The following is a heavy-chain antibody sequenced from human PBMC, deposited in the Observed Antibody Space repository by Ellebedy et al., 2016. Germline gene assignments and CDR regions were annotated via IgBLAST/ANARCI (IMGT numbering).Heavy chain of an antibody. D-gene: IGHD6-13*01. Sequence: SETLSLXXPVSGGSISSYYWSWIRQPAGKGLEWIGRIYTSGSTNYNPSLKSRVTMSVDTSKNQFSLKLSSVTAADTAVYYCAREFKQHRSVAAPDYYYYYYYMDVWGKGTTVTVSS. CDR1: GGSISSYY. CDR3: AREFKQHRSVAAPDYYYYYYYMDV. J-gene: IGHJ6*03. CDR2: IYTSGST. V-gene: IGHV4-4*07.